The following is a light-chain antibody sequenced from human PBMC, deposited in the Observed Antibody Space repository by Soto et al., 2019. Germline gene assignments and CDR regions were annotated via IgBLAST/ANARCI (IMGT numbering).Light chain of an antibody. J-gene: IGKJ1*01. Sequence: DIQMTHSPSTLSASVGDRVTITCRASQGISSYLAWYQQKPGKAPKLLIYAASTLQSGVPSRFSGSGSGTEFTLTISSLQPEDFATYYCQQLNSYPGTFGQGTKVDIK. CDR2: AAS. CDR3: QQLNSYPGT. CDR1: QGISSY. V-gene: IGKV1-9*01.